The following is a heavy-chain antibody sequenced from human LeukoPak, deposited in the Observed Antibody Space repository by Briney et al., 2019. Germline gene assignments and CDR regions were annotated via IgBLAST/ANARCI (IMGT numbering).Heavy chain of an antibody. CDR3: ARVGCSSTSCSPAEDYYYYYMDV. Sequence: GGSLRLSCAASGFTFSDSAIHWVRQASGKGLQWVGHIRSKPNSYETQYAASVKGRFTISRDDSKNTAYLQMNSLKSEETAVYYCARVGCSSTSCSPAEDYYYYYMDVWGKGTTVTVSS. V-gene: IGHV3-73*01. D-gene: IGHD2-2*01. CDR2: IRSKPNSYET. CDR1: GFTFSDSA. J-gene: IGHJ6*03.